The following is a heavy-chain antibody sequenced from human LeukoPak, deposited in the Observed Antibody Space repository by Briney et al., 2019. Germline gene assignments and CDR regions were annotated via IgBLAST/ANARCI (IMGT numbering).Heavy chain of an antibody. CDR2: IYYSGST. Sequence: SETLSLTCTVSGGSISRYYWSWIRQPPGKGLEWIGYIYYSGSTNYNPSLKSRVTISVDTSKNQFSLKLSSVTAADTAVYYCARTPPGRFLEWLLDYWGQGTLVTVSS. CDR1: GGSISRYY. J-gene: IGHJ4*02. CDR3: ARTPPGRFLEWLLDY. V-gene: IGHV4-59*01. D-gene: IGHD3-3*01.